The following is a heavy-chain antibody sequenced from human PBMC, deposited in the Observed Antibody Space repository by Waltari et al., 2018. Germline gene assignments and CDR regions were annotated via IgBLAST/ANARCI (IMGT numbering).Heavy chain of an antibody. CDR1: GGSISSYY. J-gene: IGHJ3*02. CDR3: ARESLVEDAFDI. D-gene: IGHD6-6*01. Sequence: QVQLQESGPGLVKPSETLSLTCTVSGGSISSYYWSWIRQPPGKGLEWIGYIDYSGGTNYNPSLKSRVTISVDTSKNQFSLKLSSVTAADTAVYYCARESLVEDAFDIWGQGTMVTVSS. CDR2: IDYSGGT. V-gene: IGHV4-59*01.